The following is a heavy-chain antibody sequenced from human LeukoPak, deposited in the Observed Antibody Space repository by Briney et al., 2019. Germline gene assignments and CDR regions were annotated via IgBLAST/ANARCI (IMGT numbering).Heavy chain of an antibody. CDR2: IYPGDSDT. J-gene: IGHJ4*02. V-gene: IGHV5-51*01. Sequence: TGESLQISCKGSGYIFTSYWIGWVRQMPGKGLEWMGIIYPGDSDTRYSPSFQGQVTISADKSISTAYLQWSSLKASDTAMYYCARQSATTVTSGFDYWGRGTLVTVSS. D-gene: IGHD4-17*01. CDR1: GYIFTSYW. CDR3: ARQSATTVTSGFDY.